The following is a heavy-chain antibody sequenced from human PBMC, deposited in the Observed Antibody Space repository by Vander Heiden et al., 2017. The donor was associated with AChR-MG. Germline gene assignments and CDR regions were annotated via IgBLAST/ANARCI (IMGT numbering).Heavy chain of an antibody. CDR2: ISGSGGST. D-gene: IGHD3-10*01. J-gene: IGHJ4*02. Sequence: EVQLLESGGGLVQPGGSLRPPCAASGFTFSSYAMSWVRQAPGKGLEWVSAISGSGGSTYCADSVKGRFTISRDNSKNTLYLQMNSLRAEDTAVYYCALWFGEFFYWGQGTLVTVSS. CDR3: ALWFGEFFY. CDR1: GFTFSSYA. V-gene: IGHV3-23*01.